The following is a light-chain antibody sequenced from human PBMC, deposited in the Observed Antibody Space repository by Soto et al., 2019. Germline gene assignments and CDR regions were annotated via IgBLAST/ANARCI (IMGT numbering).Light chain of an antibody. CDR2: HVS. Sequence: QSVLTQPASVSGSPGQSITISCTGSSGDIGGYNYVSWYQQHPVKAPKLMIYHVSNRPSGISSRFSGSKSGNTASLTISGLQAEDEADYYCSSYTGSSTFVFGTGTKLTVL. V-gene: IGLV2-14*01. CDR3: SSYTGSSTFV. J-gene: IGLJ1*01. CDR1: SGDIGGYNY.